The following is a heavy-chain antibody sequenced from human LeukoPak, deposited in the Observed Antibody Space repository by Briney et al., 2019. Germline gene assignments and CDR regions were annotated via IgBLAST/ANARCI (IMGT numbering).Heavy chain of an antibody. J-gene: IGHJ4*02. D-gene: IGHD1-26*01. Sequence: PSETLSLTCAVYGGSFSGYYWSWIRQPPGKGLEWIGEINHSGSTNYSPSLKSRVTISVDTSKNQFSLKLSSVTAADTAVYYCARRGYSGSYIPWGQGTLVTVSS. CDR2: INHSGST. CDR3: ARRGYSGSYIP. CDR1: GGSFSGYY. V-gene: IGHV4-34*01.